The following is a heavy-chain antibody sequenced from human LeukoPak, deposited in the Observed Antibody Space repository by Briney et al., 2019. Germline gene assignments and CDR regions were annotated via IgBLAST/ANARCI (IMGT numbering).Heavy chain of an antibody. D-gene: IGHD2-21*02. J-gene: IGHJ4*02. CDR3: ARPSGNCGGDCYRLSY. CDR1: GYNFTSYD. CDR2: MNPNSGNT. V-gene: IGHV1-8*01. Sequence: ASVTVSFKSSGYNFTSYDLNWVRPATGQGLEWMGWMNPNSGNTGYAQKFQGRLTMTRNTSISTAYMELSSLTSEDTAVYYCARPSGNCGGDCYRLSYWGQGALVTVSS.